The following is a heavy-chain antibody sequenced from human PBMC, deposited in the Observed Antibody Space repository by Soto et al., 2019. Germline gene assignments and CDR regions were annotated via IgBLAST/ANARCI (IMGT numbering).Heavy chain of an antibody. CDR2: ISSSSTYT. CDR1: GFTFSTST. Sequence: PGGSLRLACAASGFTFSTSTMNGVRQSPGQGLEWVSSISSSSTYTYYAASVKGRFTISRDNAKNSLYLQMNSLRAEDMAVYYCARVGSPGYCSGGYCPPPDYWGQGTLVTVSS. D-gene: IGHD2-15*01. J-gene: IGHJ4*02. V-gene: IGHV3-21*01. CDR3: ARVGSPGYCSGGYCPPPDY.